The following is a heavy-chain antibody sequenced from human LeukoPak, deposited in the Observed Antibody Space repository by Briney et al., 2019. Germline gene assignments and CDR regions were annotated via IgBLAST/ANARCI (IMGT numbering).Heavy chain of an antibody. CDR3: AKDQFGSGSYSLGGMDV. CDR1: GFTFSDYY. V-gene: IGHV3-11*01. CDR2: ISSSGSTI. D-gene: IGHD3-10*01. J-gene: IGHJ6*02. Sequence: GGSLRLSCAASGFTFSDYYMSWIRQAPGKGLEWVSYISSSGSTIYYADSVKGRFTISRDNSKNSLYLQMNSLRTEDTALYYCAKDQFGSGSYSLGGMDVWGQGTTVTVSS.